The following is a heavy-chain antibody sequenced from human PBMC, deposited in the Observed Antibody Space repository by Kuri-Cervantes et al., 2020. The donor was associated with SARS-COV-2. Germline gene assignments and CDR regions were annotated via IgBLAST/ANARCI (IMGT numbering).Heavy chain of an antibody. Sequence: SVKVSCKASGYTFTIHGITWVRQAPGQGLEWMGWISARNGDTNYAQKVQGRVTMTTDTSTSTAYMELSSLRSEDTAVYYCATSSSSWYYGMDVWGQGTTVTVSS. CDR2: ISARNGDT. J-gene: IGHJ6*02. CDR3: ATSSSSWYYGMDV. V-gene: IGHV1-18*01. CDR1: GYTFTIHG. D-gene: IGHD6-13*01.